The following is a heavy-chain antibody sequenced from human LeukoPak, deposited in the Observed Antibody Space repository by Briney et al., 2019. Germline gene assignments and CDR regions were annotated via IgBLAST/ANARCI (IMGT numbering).Heavy chain of an antibody. Sequence: PGRSLRLPCTASGFIFRSYDMHWVRQAPGKGLEWVAFIGYDGSRKYYADSVKGRFTISRDNSKNTLYLQMNSLRAEDTSVYYCARDLHEYFYDSGGLHYWGQGTLVTVSS. CDR1: GFIFRSYD. CDR2: IGYDGSRK. D-gene: IGHD3-22*01. J-gene: IGHJ4*02. V-gene: IGHV3-33*01. CDR3: ARDLHEYFYDSGGLHY.